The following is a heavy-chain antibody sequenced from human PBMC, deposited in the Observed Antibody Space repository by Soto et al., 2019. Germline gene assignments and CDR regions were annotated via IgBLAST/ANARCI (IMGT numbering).Heavy chain of an antibody. CDR2: INAASST. V-gene: IGHV3-66*01. J-gene: IGHJ6*02. CDR3: VRENYHYGMDV. Sequence: EVLLVESGGTLVQPGGSLRLSCAASGFDASVNYMTWVRQAPGKGLEWVSAINAASSTFYADSVKGRFTISRDNSKNTLYLQMDSLRVEDTAMYYCVRENYHYGMDVWGQGTAVTVSS. CDR1: GFDASVNY.